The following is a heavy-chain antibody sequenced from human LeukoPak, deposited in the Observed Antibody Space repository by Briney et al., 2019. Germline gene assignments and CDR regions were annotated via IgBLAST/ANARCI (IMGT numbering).Heavy chain of an antibody. Sequence: ASVKVSCKASGYTFTNYGISWVRQAPGQGLEWMGWISAYNGDTNYAQKLQGRVTMTTDTSTTTAYMELRRLRSNDTAGDYGAGANGNYYGSGDRHRGMGVWGKGTLVTVSS. V-gene: IGHV1-18*04. CDR1: GYTFTNYG. D-gene: IGHD3-10*01. J-gene: IGHJ6*04. CDR3: AGANGNYYGSGDRHRGMGV. CDR2: ISAYNGDT.